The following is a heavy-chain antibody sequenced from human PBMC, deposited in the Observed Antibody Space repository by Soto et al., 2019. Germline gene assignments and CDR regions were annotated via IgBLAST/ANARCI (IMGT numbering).Heavy chain of an antibody. D-gene: IGHD2-15*01. V-gene: IGHV1-69*13. Sequence: GASVKVSCKASGGTFSSYAISWVRQAPGQGLEWMGGIIPIFGTANYAQKFQGRVTITADESTSTAYMELSSLRSEDTAVYYCARDLYCSGGSCYSEPPDAFDIWGQGTMVTVSS. CDR1: GGTFSSYA. CDR2: IIPIFGTA. CDR3: ARDLYCSGGSCYSEPPDAFDI. J-gene: IGHJ3*02.